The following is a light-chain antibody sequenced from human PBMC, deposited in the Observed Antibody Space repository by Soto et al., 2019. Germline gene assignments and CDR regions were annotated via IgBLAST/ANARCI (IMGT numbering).Light chain of an antibody. CDR3: HPYGRTPR. V-gene: IGKV3-20*01. CDR2: GAS. Sequence: EIGLKHTPRAVWGAAHERATRSFRASQSVSSSYLAWYQQKPGQAPRLLIYGASSRATGIPDRFSGSGSGTDFTLTISRLEPEDFAVYYCHPYGRTPRFGQGTRLEIK. CDR1: QSVSSSY. J-gene: IGKJ5*01.